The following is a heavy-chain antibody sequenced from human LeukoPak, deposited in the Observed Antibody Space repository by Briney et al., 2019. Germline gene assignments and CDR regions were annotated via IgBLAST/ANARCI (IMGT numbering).Heavy chain of an antibody. CDR1: GFTFSTHA. CDR2: IWPDGSKK. V-gene: IGHV3-30*02. J-gene: IGHJ4*02. Sequence: PGGSLRLSRSASGFTFSTHAMHSVRQPPGKGREWVAFIWPDGSKKYYADSVKGRFAISRENSKHTVYLQMNDLRPEDTALYFCAKISSSAESNFDYWGQGTLLTVSS. CDR3: AKISSSAESNFDY. D-gene: IGHD6-25*01.